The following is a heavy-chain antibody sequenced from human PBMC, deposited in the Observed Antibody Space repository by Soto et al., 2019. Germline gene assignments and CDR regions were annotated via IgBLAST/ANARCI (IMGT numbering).Heavy chain of an antibody. CDR3: ARDLNVPGYYYGMDV. V-gene: IGHV4-59*01. CDR2: IYYSGST. CDR1: GGSISSYY. D-gene: IGHD3-10*01. Sequence: SENLSLTCTVSGGSISSYYWSWIRQPPGKGLEWIGYIYYSGSTNYNPSLKSRVTISVDTSKNQFSLKLSSVTAADTAVYYCARDLNVPGYYYGMDVWGQGTTVTVSS. J-gene: IGHJ6*02.